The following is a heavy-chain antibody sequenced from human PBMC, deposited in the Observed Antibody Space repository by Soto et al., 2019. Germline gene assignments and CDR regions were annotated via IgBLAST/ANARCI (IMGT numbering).Heavy chain of an antibody. CDR2: VDADGSGT. D-gene: IGHD1-1*01. V-gene: IGHV3-74*01. J-gene: IGHJ4*02. Sequence: PGGSLRLSYAASGFSFSSYGMHWVRQAPGTGLVWVSRVDADGSGTTYAGSVKGRFSISRDNAKNTVSLQMNNLRAEDTAVYYCAGASGWKFDYWGLGVLVTVSS. CDR1: GFSFSSYG. CDR3: AGASGWKFDY.